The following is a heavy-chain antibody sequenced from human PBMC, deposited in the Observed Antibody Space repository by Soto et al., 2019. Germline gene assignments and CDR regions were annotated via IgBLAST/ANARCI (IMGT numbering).Heavy chain of an antibody. CDR2: INSYNGNT. CDR3: AKDLEITLLWFGELIAPYFDY. V-gene: IGHV1-18*01. Sequence: ASVKVSCKASGYTFTSYGISWVRQAPGQGLEWMGWINSYNGNTNYAQKLQGRVTMTTDTSTSTAYMELRSLRSDDTAVYYCAKDLEITLLWFGELIAPYFDYWGQGTLVTVSS. CDR1: GYTFTSYG. D-gene: IGHD3-10*01. J-gene: IGHJ4*02.